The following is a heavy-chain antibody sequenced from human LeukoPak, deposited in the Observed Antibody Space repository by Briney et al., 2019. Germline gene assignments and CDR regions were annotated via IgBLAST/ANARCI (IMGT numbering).Heavy chain of an antibody. CDR1: GGSFSGYH. CDR3: ARSEIDDYSRY. CDR2: IYQDGST. V-gene: IGHV4-34*10. D-gene: IGHD3-16*01. J-gene: IGHJ4*02. Sequence: SETLSLTCAVYGGSFSGYHWAWFRQTPGKGLEWLGSIYQDGSTYDNLSLKSRVTLSVDTSKNQFSLKMKTVTVADTAVYYCARSEIDDYSRYWGQGTRVIVSS.